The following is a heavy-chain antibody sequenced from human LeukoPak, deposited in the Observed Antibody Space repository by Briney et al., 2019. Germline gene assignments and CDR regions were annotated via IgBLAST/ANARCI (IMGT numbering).Heavy chain of an antibody. CDR3: AKDGGYGDYAVGY. CDR1: GFTFSSYG. J-gene: IGHJ4*02. D-gene: IGHD4-17*01. V-gene: IGHV3-30*18. CDR2: ISSDGSNK. Sequence: GGSLRLSCAASGFTFSSYGMHWVRQAPGKGLEWVAVISSDGSNKYYADSVKGRFTISRDNSKNTLYLQMNSLRAEDTAVYYCAKDGGYGDYAVGYWGQGTLVTVSS.